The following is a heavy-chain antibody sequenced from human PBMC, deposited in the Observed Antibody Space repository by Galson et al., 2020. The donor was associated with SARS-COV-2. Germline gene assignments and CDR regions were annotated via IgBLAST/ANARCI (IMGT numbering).Heavy chain of an antibody. CDR2: SHHSGKI. D-gene: IGHD3-9*01. V-gene: IGHV4-39*01. Sequence: SETLSLTCIVSGGSVTSRSYFWAWIHQPPGKGLEWIGSSHHSGKISYTPSLKSRVTISVDTSKNQFSLRLNSVTAADTAVYYCARQSIAIELWLEGGDWFDPWGQGTLVTVSS. CDR3: ARQSIAIELWLEGGDWFDP. J-gene: IGHJ5*02. CDR1: GGSVTSRSYF.